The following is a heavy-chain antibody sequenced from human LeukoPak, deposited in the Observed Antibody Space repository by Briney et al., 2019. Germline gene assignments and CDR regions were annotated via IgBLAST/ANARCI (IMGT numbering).Heavy chain of an antibody. J-gene: IGHJ4*02. CDR1: GFTFSSYG. Sequence: KSGGSLRLSCAASGFTFSSYGMHWVRQAPGKGLEWVAVIWYDGSNKYYADSVKGRFTISRDNSKNTLYLQVNSLRAEDTAVYYCARDWAGSAWLTRALEYWGQGILVTVSS. V-gene: IGHV3-33*01. CDR2: IWYDGSNK. D-gene: IGHD6-19*01. CDR3: ARDWAGSAWLTRALEY.